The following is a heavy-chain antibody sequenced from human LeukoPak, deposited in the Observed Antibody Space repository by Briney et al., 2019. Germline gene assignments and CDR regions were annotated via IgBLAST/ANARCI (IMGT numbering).Heavy chain of an antibody. CDR1: GGSLSGYY. CDR3: ARDNGDYGTYY. V-gene: IGHV4-34*01. J-gene: IGHJ4*02. CDR2: INHSGST. D-gene: IGHD4-17*01. Sequence: PSETLSLTCAVYGGSLSGYYWSWIRQPPGKGLEWIGEINHSGSTNYNPSLKSRVTISVDTSKNQFSLKLSSVTAADTAVYYCARDNGDYGTYYWGQGTLVTVSS.